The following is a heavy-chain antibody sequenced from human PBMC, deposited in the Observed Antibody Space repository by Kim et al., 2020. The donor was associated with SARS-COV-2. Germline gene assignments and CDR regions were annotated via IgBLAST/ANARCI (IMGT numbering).Heavy chain of an antibody. Sequence: SGKSRVTINPDTSKNQCSLQLNSVTPEDTAVYYCARESHVILGVVNAFDIWGQGTMVTVSS. CDR3: ARESHVILGVVNAFDI. J-gene: IGHJ3*02. D-gene: IGHD3-3*01. V-gene: IGHV6-1*01.